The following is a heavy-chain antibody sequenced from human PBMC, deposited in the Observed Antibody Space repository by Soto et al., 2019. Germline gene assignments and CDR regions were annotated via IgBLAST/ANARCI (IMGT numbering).Heavy chain of an antibody. CDR3: AKAAQWELLHYFDY. CDR1: GFAFSSYG. CDR2: ISYDGSNK. D-gene: IGHD1-26*01. V-gene: IGHV3-30*18. J-gene: IGHJ4*02. Sequence: QAGGSLRLSCAASGFAFSSYGMHWVRQAPGKGLEWVAVISYDGSNKYYADSVKGRFTISRDNSKNTLYLQMNSLRAEDTAVYYCAKAAQWELLHYFDYWGQGTLVTVSS.